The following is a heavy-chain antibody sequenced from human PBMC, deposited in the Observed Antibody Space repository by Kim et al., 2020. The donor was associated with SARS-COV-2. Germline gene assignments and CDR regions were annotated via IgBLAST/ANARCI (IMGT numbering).Heavy chain of an antibody. CDR2: IYYSGST. D-gene: IGHD1-26*01. J-gene: IGHJ3*02. V-gene: IGHV4-39*01. CDR3: ARPLLVGALSGAFDI. CDR1: GGSISSSSYY. Sequence: SETLSLTCTVSGGSISSSSYYWGWIRQPPGEGLEWIGSIYYSGSTYYNPSLTSRVTISVDTSKNQFSLKLSSVTAADTAVYYCARPLLVGALSGAFDIWGQGTMVTVSS.